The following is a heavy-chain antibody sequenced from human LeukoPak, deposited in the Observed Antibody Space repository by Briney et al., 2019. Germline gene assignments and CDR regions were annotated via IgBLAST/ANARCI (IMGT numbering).Heavy chain of an antibody. V-gene: IGHV4-59*01. CDR1: GGSISSYY. CDR3: ARVWCSSTSCPDY. Sequence: SETLSLTCTVSGGSISSYYWSWIRQPPGRGLEWIGYIYYSGSTNCNPSLKSRVTISVDTSKNQFSLKLSSVTAADTAVYYCARVWCSSTSCPDYWGQGTLVTVSS. D-gene: IGHD2-2*01. J-gene: IGHJ4*02. CDR2: IYYSGST.